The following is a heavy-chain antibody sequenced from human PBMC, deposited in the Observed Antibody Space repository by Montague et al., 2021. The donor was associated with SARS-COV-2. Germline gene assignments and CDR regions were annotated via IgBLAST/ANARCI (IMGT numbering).Heavy chain of an antibody. CDR1: GFSLSTSGVR. J-gene: IGHJ4*02. CDR2: IDWDDDK. D-gene: IGHD6-19*01. CDR3: ARMTVAGIPFDY. V-gene: IGHV2-70*04. Sequence: PALVKPTQTLTLTCTFSGFSLSTSGVRVSWIRQPPGEALEWLARIDWDDDKYYSTSLKTRLTISKDTSKNQVVLTMTNMDPVDTATYYCARMTVAGIPFDYWGQGTLVTVSS.